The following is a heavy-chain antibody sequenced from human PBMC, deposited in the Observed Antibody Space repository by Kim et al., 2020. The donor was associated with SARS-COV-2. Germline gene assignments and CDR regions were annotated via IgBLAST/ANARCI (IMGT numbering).Heavy chain of an antibody. J-gene: IGHJ4*02. CDR1: GFTFSNYG. Sequence: GGSLRLSCAASGFTFSNYGMSWVRQAPGKGLEWVSSISSSSSYISYADSVKGRFTISRDNAKNSLYLQMNSLRAEDTAVYYCAQRGYSYGLFDYWGQGTL. V-gene: IGHV3-21*01. CDR2: ISSSSSYI. CDR3: AQRGYSYGLFDY. D-gene: IGHD5-18*01.